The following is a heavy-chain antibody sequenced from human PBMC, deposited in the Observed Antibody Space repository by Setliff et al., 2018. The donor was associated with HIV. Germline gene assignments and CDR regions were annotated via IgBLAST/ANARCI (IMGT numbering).Heavy chain of an antibody. CDR1: GFTFSRYW. V-gene: IGHV3-23*01. CDR3: ARAFGYYDFWSGYSGDEFDI. CDR2: ISGSGGST. J-gene: IGHJ3*02. D-gene: IGHD3-3*01. Sequence: PGGSLRLSCAASGFTFSRYWMSWVRQAPGKGLEWVSAISGSGGSTYYADSVKGRFTISRENSKNTLYLQMNSLRPEDTAVYYCARAFGYYDFWSGYSGDEFDIWGQGTTVTVSS.